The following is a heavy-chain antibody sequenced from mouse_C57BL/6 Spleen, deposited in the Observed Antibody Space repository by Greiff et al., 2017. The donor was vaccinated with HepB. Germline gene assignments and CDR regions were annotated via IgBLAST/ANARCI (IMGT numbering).Heavy chain of an antibody. V-gene: IGHV1-82*01. Sequence: QVQLKQSGPELVKPGASVKISCKASGYAFSSSWMNWVKQRPGKGLEWIGRIYPGDGDTNYNGKFKGKATLTADKSSSTAYMQLSSLTSEDSAVYFCARSGDGGAMDYWGQGTSVTVSS. CDR2: IYPGDGDT. J-gene: IGHJ4*01. CDR1: GYAFSSSW. CDR3: ARSGDGGAMDY. D-gene: IGHD3-1*01.